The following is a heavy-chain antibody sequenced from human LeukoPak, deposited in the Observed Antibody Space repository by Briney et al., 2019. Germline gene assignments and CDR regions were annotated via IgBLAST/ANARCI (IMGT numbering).Heavy chain of an antibody. Sequence: PGGSLRLSCAASGFTVSSNYMNWVRQAPGKGLEWVSVIYSGGGTYYADSVKGRFTISRDNSKNTLYLQMNSLRAEDTAVYYCARAITYRPYYFDYWGQGTLVTVSS. J-gene: IGHJ4*02. D-gene: IGHD1-14*01. CDR2: IYSGGGT. V-gene: IGHV3-66*01. CDR3: ARAITYRPYYFDY. CDR1: GFTVSSNY.